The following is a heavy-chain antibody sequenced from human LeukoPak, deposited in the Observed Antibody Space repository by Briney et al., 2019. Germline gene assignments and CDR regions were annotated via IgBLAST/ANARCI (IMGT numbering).Heavy chain of an antibody. V-gene: IGHV4-39*07. CDR1: GGSISSGAYY. Sequence: SSETLSLTCSVSGGSISSGAYYWGWIRQPPGKGLEFIGSIYYIGSTFYNPSLKSRVTISVDTSKNQFSLRLSSVTAADTAVYYCARTNAFDIWGQGTMVTVSS. CDR2: IYYIGST. CDR3: ARTNAFDI. J-gene: IGHJ3*02.